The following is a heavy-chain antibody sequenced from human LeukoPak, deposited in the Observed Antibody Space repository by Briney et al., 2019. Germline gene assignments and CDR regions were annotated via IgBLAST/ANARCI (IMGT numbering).Heavy chain of an antibody. Sequence: KASETLSLTCTVSGGSISSSSYYWGWIRQPPGKGLEWIGSIYYSGSTYYNPSLKSRVTISVDTSKNQFSLKLSSVTAADTAVYYCARHTIAVAGEFDYWGQGTLVTVSS. CDR2: IYYSGST. J-gene: IGHJ4*02. D-gene: IGHD6-19*01. V-gene: IGHV4-39*01. CDR3: ARHTIAVAGEFDY. CDR1: GGSISSSSYY.